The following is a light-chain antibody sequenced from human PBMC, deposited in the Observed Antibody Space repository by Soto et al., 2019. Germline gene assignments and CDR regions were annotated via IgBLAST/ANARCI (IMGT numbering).Light chain of an antibody. CDR3: TSFSSSTSLYV. V-gene: IGLV2-14*02. CDR1: SGDVGSYNL. Sequence: QAVLTQPASVSGSPRQPITISCTGTSGDVGSYNLVSWYQHHPGKAPNLMIYAVTDRPSGISNRFSGSKSGNTASLTISGPQAEDEAEYYCTSFSSSTSLYVLGTGTQISIL. CDR2: AVT. J-gene: IGLJ1*01.